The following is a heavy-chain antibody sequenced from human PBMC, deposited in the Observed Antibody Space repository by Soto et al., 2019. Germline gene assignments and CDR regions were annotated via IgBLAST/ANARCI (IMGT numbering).Heavy chain of an antibody. CDR3: VLWFGELLPLDY. CDR2: INPNSGGT. D-gene: IGHD3-10*01. CDR1: GYTFTGYY. J-gene: IGHJ4*02. Sequence: ASVKVSCKASGYTFTGYYMHWVRQAPGQGLEWMGWINPNSGGTNYAQKFQGRVTMARDTSISTAYMELSRLRSDDTAVYYCVLWFGELLPLDYWGQGTLVTAPQ. V-gene: IGHV1-2*02.